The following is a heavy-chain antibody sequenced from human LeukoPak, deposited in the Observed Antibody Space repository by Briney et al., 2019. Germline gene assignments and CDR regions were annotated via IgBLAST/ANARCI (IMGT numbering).Heavy chain of an antibody. D-gene: IGHD3-10*01. CDR1: GFTFSSYG. CDR3: AKDGDSGSYYGLLSGFEL. V-gene: IGHV3-30*02. Sequence: PGGSLRLSCEASGFTFSSYGMHWVRQAPGKGLEWVAFIRFDATHKYYADSIKGRFTISRDNSRSTLYLQMSSLRAEDTALYYCAKDGDSGSYYGLLSGFELWGQGTRVTVSS. CDR2: IRFDATHK. J-gene: IGHJ3*01.